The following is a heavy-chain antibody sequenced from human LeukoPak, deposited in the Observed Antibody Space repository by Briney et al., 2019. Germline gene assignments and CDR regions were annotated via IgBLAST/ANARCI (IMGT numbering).Heavy chain of an antibody. J-gene: IGHJ4*02. CDR1: GLFFSDVW. CDR3: AAWYGWLTDF. CDR2: IEKDGSEK. D-gene: IGHD2-8*02. Sequence: QPGGSLRLSCAGTGLFFSDVWMNWFRQAPGKGLEWVANIEKDGSEKNYVDSVKGRFTISRDNAKNSLHLEMNSLGGEDTAVYYCAAWYGWLTDFWGQGTLVTVSS. V-gene: IGHV3-7*01.